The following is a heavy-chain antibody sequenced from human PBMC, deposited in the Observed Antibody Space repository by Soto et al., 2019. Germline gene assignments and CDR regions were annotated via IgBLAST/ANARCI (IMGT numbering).Heavy chain of an antibody. D-gene: IGHD1-26*01. CDR2: IIPIFGTA. CDR3: ARARAGSYYVEVRTLDY. CDR1: GGTFSSYA. V-gene: IGHV1-69*12. J-gene: IGHJ4*02. Sequence: QVQLVQSGAEVKKPGSSVKVSCKASGGTFSSYAISWVRQAPGQGLEWMGGIIPIFGTANYAQKFQGRVTITADESTRTAYMELSSLRSEDTAVYYCARARAGSYYVEVRTLDYWGQGTLVTVSS.